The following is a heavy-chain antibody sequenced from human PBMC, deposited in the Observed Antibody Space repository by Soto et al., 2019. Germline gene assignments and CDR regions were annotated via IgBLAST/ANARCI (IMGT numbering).Heavy chain of an antibody. Sequence: EVQLLESGGGLVQPGGSLRLSCVASGFTFKNYDMRWVRQAPGKGLEWVSGISGSGAITYYADSVRGRFTISRDNSKNTLFLQLNSLRAEDTAIYYCAKHRQFRSYYESAGHYNNWGQGTLVTVSS. CDR2: ISGSGAIT. J-gene: IGHJ4*02. CDR3: AKHRQFRSYYESAGHYNN. D-gene: IGHD3-10*01. CDR1: GFTFKNYD. V-gene: IGHV3-23*01.